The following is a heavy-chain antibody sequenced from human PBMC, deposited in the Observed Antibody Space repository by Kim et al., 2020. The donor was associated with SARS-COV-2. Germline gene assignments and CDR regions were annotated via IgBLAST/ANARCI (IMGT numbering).Heavy chain of an antibody. CDR2: LNTGNGNT. J-gene: IGHJ3*02. V-gene: IGHV1-3*04. Sequence: ASVKVSCKASGYTFTDHSIHWVRRAPGQRLDWMGWLNTGNGNTAYSQKFRGRVTITRDTSASTAYMELSSLRSEDTALYYCAREEGYCSGGSCYKAAFDIWGPGTVVTVSS. D-gene: IGHD2-15*01. CDR1: GYTFTDHS. CDR3: AREEGYCSGGSCYKAAFDI.